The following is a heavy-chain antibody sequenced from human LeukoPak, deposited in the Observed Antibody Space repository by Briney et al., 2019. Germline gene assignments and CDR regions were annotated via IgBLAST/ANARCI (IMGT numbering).Heavy chain of an antibody. CDR3: GRDALVGHFSYYYMDV. V-gene: IGHV4-59*11. CDR1: GGPIISHY. Sequence: SETLSLACTVSGGPIISHYWSWIRRSPVEGLEWSGDISNSGSTSYNPSLKSRVIISIDTSKNQFSLNLGSVSAAYTAMYYCGRDALVGHFSYYYMDVWGKGTTVTVPS. J-gene: IGHJ6*03. CDR2: ISNSGST. D-gene: IGHD2-15*01.